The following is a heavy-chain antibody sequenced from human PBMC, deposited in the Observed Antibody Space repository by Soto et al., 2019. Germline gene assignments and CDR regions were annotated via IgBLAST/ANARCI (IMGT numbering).Heavy chain of an antibody. V-gene: IGHV3-48*03. CDR1: GFTFSHYE. CDR3: TRRGYTSGFSHFDY. J-gene: IGHJ4*02. D-gene: IGHD5-18*01. Sequence: GGSLRLSCAASGFTFSHYELNWVRQARGKGLEWVSYISGSGRTKSYADFVKGRFTVSRDNAKNSLYLQMNTLRAEDTAVYYCTRRGYTSGFSHFDYWGQGTLVTVSS. CDR2: ISGSGRTK.